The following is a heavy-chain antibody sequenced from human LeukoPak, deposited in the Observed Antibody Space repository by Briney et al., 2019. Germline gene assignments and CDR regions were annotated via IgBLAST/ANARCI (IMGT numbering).Heavy chain of an antibody. CDR2: ISSSSSYI. D-gene: IGHD3-10*01. CDR1: GFTFSSYS. CDR3: ARPYGSGSYQMRNYYMDV. V-gene: IGHV3-21*04. Sequence: PGGSLRLSCAASGFTFSSYSMNWVRQAPGKGLEWVSSISSSSSYIYYADSVKGRFTISRDNAKNSLYLQMNSLRAEDTAVYYCARPYGSGSYQMRNYYMDVWGKGTTVTISS. J-gene: IGHJ6*03.